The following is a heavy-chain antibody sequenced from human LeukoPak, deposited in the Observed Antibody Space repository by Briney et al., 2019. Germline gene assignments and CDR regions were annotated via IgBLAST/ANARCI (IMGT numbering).Heavy chain of an antibody. CDR1: GFTFSSYA. CDR3: AREMDVRIAAAGRDYYYYGMDV. CDR2: ISYDGSNK. V-gene: IGHV3-30*04. J-gene: IGHJ6*02. D-gene: IGHD6-13*01. Sequence: GGSLRLSCAASGFTFSSYAMHWVRQAPGKGLEWVAVISYDGSNKYYADSVKGRFTISRDNSKNTLYLQMNSLRAEDTAVYYCAREMDVRIAAAGRDYYYYGMDVWGQGTTVTVSS.